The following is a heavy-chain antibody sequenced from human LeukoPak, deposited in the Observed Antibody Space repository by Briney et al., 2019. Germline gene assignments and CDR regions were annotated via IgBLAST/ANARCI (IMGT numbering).Heavy chain of an antibody. CDR3: ARAWELLLPEAFDI. CDR1: GGSISSYY. CDR2: IYTSGST. J-gene: IGHJ3*02. Sequence: SETLSLTCTVSGGSISSYYWSWIRQPAGKGLEWIGRIYTSGSTNYNPSLKSRVTMSVDTSKNQFSLKLSSVTAADTAVYYCARAWELLLPEAFDIWGQGTMVTVSS. V-gene: IGHV4-4*07. D-gene: IGHD1-26*01.